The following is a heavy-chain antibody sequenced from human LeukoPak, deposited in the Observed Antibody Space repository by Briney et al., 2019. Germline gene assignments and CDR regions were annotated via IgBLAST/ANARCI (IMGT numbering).Heavy chain of an antibody. CDR3: ARLSTPATVTTPFDY. V-gene: IGHV7-4-1*02. J-gene: IGHJ4*02. CDR1: GYTFSGSY. CDR2: INTNTGNP. D-gene: IGHD4-17*01. Sequence: ASVKLSCNASGYTFSGSYIHWARQAPGQGLEWMVWINTNTGNPTYAQSFTGRFVFSLDTSVSTAYLQISSLKAEDTAVYYCARLSTPATVTTPFDYWGQGTLVTVSS.